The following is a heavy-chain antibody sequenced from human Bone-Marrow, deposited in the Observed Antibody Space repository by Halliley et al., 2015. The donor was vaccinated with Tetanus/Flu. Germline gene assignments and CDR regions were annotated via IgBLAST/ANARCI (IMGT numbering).Heavy chain of an antibody. V-gene: IGHV5-51*03. CDR2: TYTGGSNT. J-gene: IGHJ4*02. Sequence: VQLVQSGAEVKKPGESLKISCKGSGYTFTSYWIVWVRQMPGRGLEWMGITYTGGSNTRYPPPFQGQVTISADQSIRTAYLQWSGLQAGDTAVFFCARRIAAANTGHYFDYWGQGTLVPVSS. CDR3: ARRIAAANTGHYFDY. CDR1: GYTFTSYW. D-gene: IGHD4-17*01.